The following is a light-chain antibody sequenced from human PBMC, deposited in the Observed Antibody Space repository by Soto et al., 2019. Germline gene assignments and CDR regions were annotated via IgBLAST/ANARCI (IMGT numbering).Light chain of an antibody. Sequence: QSVLTQPASVSGSPGQSITLSCTGTSSDVGGYNYVSWYQQHPGKAPKLMIYEVSNRPSGVSNRFSGSKSGNTASLTISGLQAEAEADYYCSSYTSSSTLVFGGGTKLTVL. V-gene: IGLV2-14*01. J-gene: IGLJ2*01. CDR2: EVS. CDR1: SSDVGGYNY. CDR3: SSYTSSSTLV.